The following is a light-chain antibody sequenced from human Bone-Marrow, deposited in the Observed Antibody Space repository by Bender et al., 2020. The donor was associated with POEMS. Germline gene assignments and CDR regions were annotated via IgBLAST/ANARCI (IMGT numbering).Light chain of an antibody. CDR3: AAWDDTLNGQVV. V-gene: IGLV1-44*01. CDR2: RDN. J-gene: IGLJ2*01. Sequence: QSVLTQPPSASGTPGQRVTISCSGGSSNIGAHAVNWYQHLPGTAPKLLIYRDNQRPSGVPDRFSASKSGTSASLAISGLQSEDEADYYCAAWDDTLNGQVVFGGGTKLTVL. CDR1: SSNIGAHA.